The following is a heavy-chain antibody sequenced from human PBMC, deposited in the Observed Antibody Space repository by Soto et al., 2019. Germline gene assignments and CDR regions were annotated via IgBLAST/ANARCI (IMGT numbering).Heavy chain of an antibody. J-gene: IGHJ4*02. Sequence: EVQLVESGGGLIQPGGSLRLSCAASGFTVSSNYMSWVRKAPGKGLEWVSLIYSGGSTYYADSVKGRITISRYNSKNVVYIQMNSLRVEDTAVYYGARGLGSGEYGDPGDYWGQGTLVTVSS. D-gene: IGHD4-17*01. CDR1: GFTVSSNY. V-gene: IGHV3-53*01. CDR3: ARGLGSGEYGDPGDY. CDR2: IYSGGST.